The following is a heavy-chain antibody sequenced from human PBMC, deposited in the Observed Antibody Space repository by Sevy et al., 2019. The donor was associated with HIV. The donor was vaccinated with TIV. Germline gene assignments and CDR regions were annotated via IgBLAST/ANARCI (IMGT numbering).Heavy chain of an antibody. D-gene: IGHD3-3*01. Sequence: GSLRLSCAASGFTFSSYSMNWVRQAPGKGLEWVSYISSSSSTIYYADSVKGRFTISRDNAKNSLYLQMNSLRDEDXAVYYCARDPRLLGVVMEDYYGMDVWGQGTTVTVSS. V-gene: IGHV3-48*02. CDR1: GFTFSSYS. CDR2: ISSSSSTI. J-gene: IGHJ6*02. CDR3: ARDPRLLGVVMEDYYGMDV.